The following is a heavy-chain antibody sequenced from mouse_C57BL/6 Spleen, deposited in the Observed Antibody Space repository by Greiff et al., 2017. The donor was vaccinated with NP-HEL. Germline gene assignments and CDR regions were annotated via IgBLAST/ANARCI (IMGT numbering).Heavy chain of an antibody. CDR3: ARESCFDY. CDR2: INPSSGYT. CDR1: GYTFTSYT. Sequence: LVESGAELARPGASVKMSCKASGYTFTSYTMHWVKQRPGQGLEWIGYINPSSGYTKYNQKFKDKATLTADKSSSTAYMQLSSLTSEDSAVYYCARESCFDYWGQGTTLTVSS. V-gene: IGHV1-4*01. J-gene: IGHJ2*01.